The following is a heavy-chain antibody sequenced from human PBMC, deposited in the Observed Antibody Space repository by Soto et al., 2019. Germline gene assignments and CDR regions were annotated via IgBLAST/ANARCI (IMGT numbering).Heavy chain of an antibody. CDR3: AQMDTMTTSAFDV. CDR2: ISSSSGATT. Sequence: VQLWQSGGDLVQPGGSLRLSCTASTFNFNVYSMTWVRQPPGKGLEWVAAISSSSGATTYYAESVKGRFTISRDNSKYNLFLQLNSLRGEDTAMYYWAQMDTMTTSAFDVWGPGALVTVSS. D-gene: IGHD5-12*01. CDR1: TFNFNVYS. J-gene: IGHJ3*01. V-gene: IGHV3-23*01.